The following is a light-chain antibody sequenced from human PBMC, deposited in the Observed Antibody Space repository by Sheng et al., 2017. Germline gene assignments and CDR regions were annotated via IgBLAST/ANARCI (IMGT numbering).Light chain of an antibody. CDR3: QQRSNWPLT. J-gene: IGKJ4*01. CDR1: QSVRGY. V-gene: IGKV3-11*01. Sequence: EIVLTQSPATLSLSPGERATLSCRASQSVRGYLAWYQQKPGQAPRLLIYDASNRATGIPARFSGSGSGTDFTLTISNLEPEDFAVYYCQQRSNWPLTFGGGTKVEIK. CDR2: DAS.